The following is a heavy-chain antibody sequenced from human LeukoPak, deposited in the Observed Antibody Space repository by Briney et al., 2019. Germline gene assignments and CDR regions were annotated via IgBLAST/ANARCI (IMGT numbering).Heavy chain of an antibody. CDR1: GFTFSSYW. J-gene: IGHJ4*02. CDR2: IKQDGSEK. V-gene: IGHV3-7*01. CDR3: ATGDFDFWSGLYYFDY. Sequence: GGSLRLSCAASGFTFSSYWMSWVRQAPGKGLEWVANIKQDGSEKYYVDSVKGRFTISRDNAKNSLYLQMNSLRAEDTAVYYCATGDFDFWSGLYYFDYWGQGTLVTVSS. D-gene: IGHD3-3*01.